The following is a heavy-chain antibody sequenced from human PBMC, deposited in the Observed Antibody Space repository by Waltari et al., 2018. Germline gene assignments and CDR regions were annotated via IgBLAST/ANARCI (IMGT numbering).Heavy chain of an antibody. CDR1: GIPFSNYA. J-gene: IGHJ4*02. CDR3: ATPFYNWDDPLHS. V-gene: IGHV3-23*01. Sequence: EVQLLESGGDLVQPGGSLRLSCAASGIPFSNYAINWVRLAPGTGLEWVSAITVGDDTCYADSVKGRFTISRDTSKDTVHLQMNGLRAEDTAVYYCATPFYNWDDPLHSWGQGTLVTVSS. D-gene: IGHD1-20*01. CDR2: ITVGDDT.